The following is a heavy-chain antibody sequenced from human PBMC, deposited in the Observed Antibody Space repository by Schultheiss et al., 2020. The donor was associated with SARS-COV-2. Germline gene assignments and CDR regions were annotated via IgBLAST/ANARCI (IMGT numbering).Heavy chain of an antibody. CDR1: GFSISSGYY. D-gene: IGHD3-22*01. J-gene: IGHJ2*01. V-gene: IGHV4-61*01. CDR2: IYYSGST. CDR3: ARGDSSGYYLESSYWYFDL. Sequence: SQTLSLTCGVSGFSISSGYYWGWIRQPPGKGLEWIGCIYYSGSTMYSPSLKSRVTISADTSENQFSLKLSSVTAADTAVYYCARGDSSGYYLESSYWYFDLWGRGTLVTVSS.